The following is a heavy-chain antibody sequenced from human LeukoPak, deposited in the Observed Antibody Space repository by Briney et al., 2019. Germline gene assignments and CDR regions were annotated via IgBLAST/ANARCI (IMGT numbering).Heavy chain of an antibody. CDR2: ISAYNGNT. CDR3: ARGSASIAVAGTSDAFDI. Sequence: ASVKVSCKASGYTFTGYGISWVRQAPGQGLEWMGWISAYNGNTNYAQKLQGRVTMTTDTSTSTAYMELRSLRSDDTAVYYCARGSASIAVAGTSDAFDIWGQGTMVTVSS. J-gene: IGHJ3*02. V-gene: IGHV1-18*01. D-gene: IGHD6-19*01. CDR1: GYTFTGYG.